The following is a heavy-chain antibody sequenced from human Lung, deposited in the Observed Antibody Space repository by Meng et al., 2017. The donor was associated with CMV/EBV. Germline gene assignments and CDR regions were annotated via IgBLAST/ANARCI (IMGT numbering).Heavy chain of an antibody. Sequence: GESLKISCAASGFTLSSYWVHWVRQVPGKGLVWVSRINSDDSTTTYADSVKGRFTISRDNAKNTVYLQMNSLRVEDTAVYYCARDCFGREDYWGQGTLVIVSS. CDR3: ARDCFGREDY. CDR1: GFTLSSYW. D-gene: IGHD3-10*01. CDR2: INSDDSTT. V-gene: IGHV3-74*03. J-gene: IGHJ1*01.